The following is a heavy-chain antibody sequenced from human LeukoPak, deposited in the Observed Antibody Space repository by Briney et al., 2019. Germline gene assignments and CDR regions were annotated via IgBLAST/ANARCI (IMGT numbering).Heavy chain of an antibody. V-gene: IGHV4-4*02. CDR1: GGSISSSNW. D-gene: IGHD6-13*01. Sequence: SGTLSLTCAVPGGSISSSNWGGWVRPPPGKGLEGIGEIYHSGSTNYNPSLKSRVTISVDKSKNQFSLKLSSVTAADTAVYYCARQVVAAAGTFDPWGQGTLVTVSS. J-gene: IGHJ5*02. CDR3: ARQVVAAAGTFDP. CDR2: IYHSGST.